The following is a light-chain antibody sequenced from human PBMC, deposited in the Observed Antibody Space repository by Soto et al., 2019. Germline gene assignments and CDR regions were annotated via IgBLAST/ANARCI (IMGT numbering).Light chain of an antibody. V-gene: IGLV1-44*01. CDR2: SHN. Sequence: QAVVTQPPSASGTPGQRVTISCSGSSSNIGSKNVNWYQQLPGTAPKLLIYSHNQRPSGVPDRFSGSKSGTSASLAISGLQSEDEADYFCAAWDDSLNGPVFGTGTKVTVL. CDR1: SSNIGSKN. J-gene: IGLJ1*01. CDR3: AAWDDSLNGPV.